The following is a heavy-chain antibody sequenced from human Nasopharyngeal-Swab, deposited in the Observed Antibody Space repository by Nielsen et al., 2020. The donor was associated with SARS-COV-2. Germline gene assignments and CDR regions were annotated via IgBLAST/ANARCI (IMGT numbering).Heavy chain of an antibody. V-gene: IGHV4-34*01. CDR2: INHSGST. Sequence: SQTLSLTCAVYGGSFSGYYWSWIRQPPGKGLEWIGEINHSGSTNYNPSLKSRVTISVDTSKNQFSLKLGSVTAADTAVYYCARFIVVVPAATHWFDPWGQGTLVTVSS. D-gene: IGHD2-2*01. CDR1: GGSFSGYY. J-gene: IGHJ5*02. CDR3: ARFIVVVPAATHWFDP.